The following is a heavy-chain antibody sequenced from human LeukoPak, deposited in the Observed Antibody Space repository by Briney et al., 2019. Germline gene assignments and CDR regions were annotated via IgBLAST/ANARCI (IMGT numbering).Heavy chain of an antibody. CDR3: ARDLIGNYYDSSGYPGY. D-gene: IGHD3-22*01. CDR2: INPSGGST. V-gene: IGHV1-46*01. Sequence: ASVKVSCKASGYTFTSYYMHWVRQAPGQGLEWMGIINPSGGSTSYAQKFQGRVTMTRDTSTSTVYMELSSLRSEDTAVYYCARDLIGNYYDSSGYPGYWGQGTLVTVSS. CDR1: GYTFTSYY. J-gene: IGHJ4*02.